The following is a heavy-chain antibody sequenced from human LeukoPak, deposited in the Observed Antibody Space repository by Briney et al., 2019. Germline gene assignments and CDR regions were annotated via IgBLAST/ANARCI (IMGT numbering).Heavy chain of an antibody. D-gene: IGHD6-13*01. CDR3: AREVVSYSSSWPAADY. V-gene: IGHV1-3*01. CDR1: GYTFTSYA. CDR2: INAGNGNT. Sequence: GASVKVSCKASGYTFTSYAMHWVRQAPGQRLEWMGWINAGNGNTKYSQKFQGRVTITRDTSASTAYMELSSLGSEDTAVYYCAREVVSYSSSWPAADYWGQGTLVTVSS. J-gene: IGHJ4*02.